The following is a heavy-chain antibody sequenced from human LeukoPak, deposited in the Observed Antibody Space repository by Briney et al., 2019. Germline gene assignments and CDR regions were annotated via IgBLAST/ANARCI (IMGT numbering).Heavy chain of an antibody. CDR3: ASAQGIAAAGDY. CDR1: GFTFGSYG. Sequence: GGSLRLSCAASGFTFGSYGMHWVRQAPGKGLEWVAVIWYDGSNKYYADSVKGRFTISRDNSKNTLYLQMNSLRAEDTAVYYCASAQGIAAAGDYWGQGTLVTVSS. J-gene: IGHJ4*02. CDR2: IWYDGSNK. D-gene: IGHD6-13*01. V-gene: IGHV3-33*01.